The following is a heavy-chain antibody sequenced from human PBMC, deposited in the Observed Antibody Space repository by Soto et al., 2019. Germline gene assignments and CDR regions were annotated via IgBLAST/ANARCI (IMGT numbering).Heavy chain of an antibody. V-gene: IGHV1-69*12. J-gene: IGHJ6*02. CDR3: ARHGSEPRYYYYGMDV. CDR1: GGTFSSYA. CDR2: IISIFGTA. D-gene: IGHD3-10*01. Sequence: QVQLVQSGAEVKKPGSSVKVSCKASGGTFSSYAISWVRQAPGQGLEWMGGIISIFGTANYAQKFQGRVTITAXXXTXXADMELSSLSSEDTAVYYCARHGSEPRYYYYGMDVWGQGTTVTVSS.